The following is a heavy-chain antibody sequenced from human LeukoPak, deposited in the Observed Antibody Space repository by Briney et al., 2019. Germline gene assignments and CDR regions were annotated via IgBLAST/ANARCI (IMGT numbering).Heavy chain of an antibody. CDR1: GFTFSSYA. J-gene: IGHJ4*02. D-gene: IGHD1-26*01. Sequence: PGGSLRLSCAASGFTFSSYALSWVRQAPGKGLEWVSTISGGGYNTYYADSVKGRFTISRDNSKNTVYLQVNRLRAEDTAVYYCAKVLSGSQDYWGQGTLVTVPS. V-gene: IGHV3-23*01. CDR3: AKVLSGSQDY. CDR2: ISGGGYNT.